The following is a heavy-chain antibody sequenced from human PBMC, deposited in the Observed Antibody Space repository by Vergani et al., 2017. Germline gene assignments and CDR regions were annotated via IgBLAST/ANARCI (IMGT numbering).Heavy chain of an antibody. CDR1: GFTFNSYA. D-gene: IGHD3-3*01. V-gene: IGHV3-23*01. J-gene: IGHJ4*02. CDR2: INNNGGST. Sequence: QLLESGGGLIQPGGSLRLFCAASGFTFNSYAMTWVRQAPGKGLEWVSGINNNGGSTYYADSVKGRFTISRDNAKNSLYLQMNSLRAEDTAVYYCARDWTIFGMVSYYFDYWGQGTLVTVSS. CDR3: ARDWTIFGMVSYYFDY.